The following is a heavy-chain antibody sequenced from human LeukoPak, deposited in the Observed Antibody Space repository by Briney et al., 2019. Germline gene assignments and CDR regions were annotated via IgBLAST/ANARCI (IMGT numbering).Heavy chain of an antibody. CDR2: INHSGST. D-gene: IGHD3-22*01. J-gene: IGHJ4*02. Sequence: SETLSLTCAVYGVSFSGYYWSWIRQPPGKGLEWIGEINHSGSTNYNPSLKSRVTISVDTSKNQFSLKLSSVTAADTAVYYCARGYYYDSSGYAYWGQGTLVTVSS. V-gene: IGHV4-34*01. CDR3: ARGYYYDSSGYAY. CDR1: GVSFSGYY.